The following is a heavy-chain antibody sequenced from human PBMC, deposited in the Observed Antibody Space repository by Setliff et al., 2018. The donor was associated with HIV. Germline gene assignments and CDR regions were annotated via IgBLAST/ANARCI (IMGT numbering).Heavy chain of an antibody. J-gene: IGHJ4*02. CDR3: ARLPGYCSTSSCYGYLDY. CDR1: GFAFSSTA. CDR2: ISGSGSTI. V-gene: IGHV3-48*03. D-gene: IGHD2-2*01. Sequence: PGGSLRLSCAGSGFAFSSTAMHWVRQAPGKGLEWVSYISGSGSTIYYADSVKGRFTIFRDNAKKSVYLELNSLRAEDTAVYYCARLPGYCSTSSCYGYLDYWGQGTLVTVSS.